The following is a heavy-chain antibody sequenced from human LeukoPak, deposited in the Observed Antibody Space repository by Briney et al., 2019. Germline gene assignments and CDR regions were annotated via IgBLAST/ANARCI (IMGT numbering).Heavy chain of an antibody. CDR2: ISGSSSHT. J-gene: IGHJ4*02. Sequence: PGGSPRLSCAASGFTFSTYAMSWVRQAPGKGLEWVSGISGSSSHTEDADSVKGRFTISRDNSKNTLFLQMNNLRVEDTALYYCTKEYDKTNRSPQWGFDSWGQGTLVTVSS. CDR1: GFTFSTYA. D-gene: IGHD6-19*01. V-gene: IGHV3-23*01. CDR3: TKEYDKTNRSPQWGFDS.